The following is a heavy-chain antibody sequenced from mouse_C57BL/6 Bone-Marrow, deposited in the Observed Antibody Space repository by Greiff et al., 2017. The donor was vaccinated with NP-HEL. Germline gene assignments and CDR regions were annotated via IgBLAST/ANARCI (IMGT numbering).Heavy chain of an antibody. D-gene: IGHD2-3*01. V-gene: IGHV5-4*03. J-gene: IGHJ1*03. Sequence: EVKVEESGGGLVKPGGSLKLSCAASGFTFSSYAMSWVRQTPEKRLEWVATISDGGSYTYYPDNVKGRFTISRDNAKNNLYLQMSHLKSEDTAMYYCARGWLLPWYFDVWGTGTTVTVSS. CDR3: ARGWLLPWYFDV. CDR1: GFTFSSYA. CDR2: ISDGGSYT.